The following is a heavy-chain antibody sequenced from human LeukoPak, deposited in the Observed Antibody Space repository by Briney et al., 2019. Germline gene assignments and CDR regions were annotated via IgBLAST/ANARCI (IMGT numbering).Heavy chain of an antibody. D-gene: IGHD3-10*01. V-gene: IGHV1-69*01. CDR2: IIPIFGTA. J-gene: IGHJ6*02. CDR1: GGTFSSYA. Sequence: SVKVSRKASGGTFSSYAISWVRQAPGQGLEWMGGIIPIFGTANYAQKFQGRVTITADESTSTAYMELSSLRSEDTAVYYCARELDSLLWFGEFYYYGMDVWGQGTTVTVSS. CDR3: ARELDSLLWFGEFYYYGMDV.